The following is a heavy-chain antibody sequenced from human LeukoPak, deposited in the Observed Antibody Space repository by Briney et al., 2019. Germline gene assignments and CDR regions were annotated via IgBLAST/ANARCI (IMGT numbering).Heavy chain of an antibody. J-gene: IGHJ4*02. CDR1: GYTFTSYY. CDR3: AVLSIAVAGTTDYYFDY. V-gene: IGHV1-46*01. Sequence: ASVKVSCKASGYTFTSYYMHWVRQAPGQGLEWMGIINPSGGSTSYAQKFQGRVTMTRDTSTSTVYMELSSLRSEDTAVYYCAVLSIAVAGTTDYYFDYWGQGTLVTVSS. D-gene: IGHD6-19*01. CDR2: INPSGGST.